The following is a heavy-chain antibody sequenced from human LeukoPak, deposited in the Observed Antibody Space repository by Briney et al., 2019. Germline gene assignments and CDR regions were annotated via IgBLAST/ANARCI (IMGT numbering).Heavy chain of an antibody. J-gene: IGHJ6*02. V-gene: IGHV4-39*07. CDR1: GGSISSSSYY. CDR2: IFYSGNT. D-gene: IGHD3-9*01. CDR3: ASGYFENYNYYAMDV. Sequence: SGTLSLTCAVSGGSISSSSYYWGWIRQPPGKGLEWIGNIFYSGNTNYNPSLKSRITISGDTSKNQFSLKVSSVTAADTAIYYCASGYFENYNYYAMDVWGQGTTVTVSS.